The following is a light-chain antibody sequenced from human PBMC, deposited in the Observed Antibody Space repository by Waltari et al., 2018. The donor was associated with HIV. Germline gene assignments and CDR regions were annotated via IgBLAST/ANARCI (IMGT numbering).Light chain of an antibody. CDR2: DDV. V-gene: IGLV3-21*02. J-gene: IGLJ2*01. CDR1: NTGGKN. CDR3: QVWDSSSDHL. Sequence: SFVPTQPPSLSVAPGQTASITCGANNTGGKNVHWYQQKSGQAPVLVVYDDVGRPAGIPERFSGSNSGNTAILTISRVEAGDEADYYCQVWDSSSDHLFGGGTKLTVL.